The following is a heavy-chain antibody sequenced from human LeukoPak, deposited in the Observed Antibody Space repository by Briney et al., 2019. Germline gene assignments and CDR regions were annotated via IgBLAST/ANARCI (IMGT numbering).Heavy chain of an antibody. J-gene: IGHJ5*02. Sequence: SETLSLTCTVSGGSISSYYWSWIRQPPGKGLEWIGYIYYSGSTNYNPSLKSRVTISVDTSKNQFSLKLSSVTAADTAVYYCARADIVVVPAAIDWFAPWGQGTLVTVSS. CDR2: IYYSGST. CDR1: GGSISSYY. V-gene: IGHV4-59*01. D-gene: IGHD2-2*02. CDR3: ARADIVVVPAAIDWFAP.